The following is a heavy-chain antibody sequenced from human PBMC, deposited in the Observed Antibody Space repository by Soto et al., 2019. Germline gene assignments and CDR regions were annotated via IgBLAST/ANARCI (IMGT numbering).Heavy chain of an antibody. CDR2: ISAYNGNT. J-gene: IGHJ4*02. D-gene: IGHD3-22*01. Sequence: APVKVSCKGSGYTFTSYGISWLRQTNGQGLEWMGWISAYNGNTNYAQKLQGRVTMTTDTSTSTAYMELRSLRSDDTAVYYCARTDYYDSSGYPDYWGQGTLVTVSS. V-gene: IGHV1-18*01. CDR1: GYTFTSYG. CDR3: ARTDYYDSSGYPDY.